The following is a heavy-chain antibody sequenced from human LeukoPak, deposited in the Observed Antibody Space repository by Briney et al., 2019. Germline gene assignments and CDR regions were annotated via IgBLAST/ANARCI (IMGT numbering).Heavy chain of an antibody. Sequence: GGSLRLSCAASGFTFSTSAMNWVRQVPGKGLEWVSSIDYDSSHIYYAASVRGRFTISRDNARNSVYLQMNSLRVDDTAVYYCARDPLRYLRVGHYDYWGQGTLVAVSS. V-gene: IGHV3-21*01. CDR2: IDYDSSHI. J-gene: IGHJ4*02. D-gene: IGHD3-9*01. CDR3: ARDPLRYLRVGHYDY. CDR1: GFTFSTSA.